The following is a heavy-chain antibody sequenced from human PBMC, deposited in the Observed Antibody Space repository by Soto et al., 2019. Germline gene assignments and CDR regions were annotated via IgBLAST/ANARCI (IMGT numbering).Heavy chain of an antibody. V-gene: IGHV4-31*03. J-gene: IGHJ4*02. CDR1: GGSISSGDYY. D-gene: IGHD1-1*01. CDR3: SRALSKRLDCFDN. CDR2: IYHSGST. Sequence: QVQLQESGPGLVKPSQTLSLTCTVSGGSISSGDYYWSWIRQHPGKGLEWIGYIYHSGSTYYNPSLESRVTISVDTSKNQFSLKLTSVTAADTAVYYCSRALSKRLDCFDNWGQGTLVTVSS.